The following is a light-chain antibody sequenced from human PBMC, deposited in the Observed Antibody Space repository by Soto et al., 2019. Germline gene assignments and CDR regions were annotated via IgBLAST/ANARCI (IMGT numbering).Light chain of an antibody. CDR3: QKDNSVPRT. CDR2: TAS. V-gene: IGKV1-27*01. CDR1: QGISNC. Sequence: DIHMTQSPSSLSASVGDRVTITCRASQGISNCLAWYQQKPGKAPKLLIYTASTLQTGVPSRFSGSGSGTDFTLTISSLQPEDVATYYCQKDNSVPRTFGEGTKVEIK. J-gene: IGKJ4*02.